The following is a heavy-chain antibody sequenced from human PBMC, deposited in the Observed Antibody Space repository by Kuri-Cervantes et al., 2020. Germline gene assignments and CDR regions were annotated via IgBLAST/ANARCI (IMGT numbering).Heavy chain of an antibody. J-gene: IGHJ6*02. CDR2: ISGSGGST. Sequence: GESLKISCAASGFTFSSYAMSWVRQAPGKGLEWVSAISGSGGSTYYADSVKGRFTISRDNSKNTLYLQMNSLRAEDTAVYYCTTDSRSWYSPPYGMDVWGQGTTVTVSS. CDR1: GFTFSSYA. CDR3: TTDSRSWYSPPYGMDV. D-gene: IGHD2-15*01. V-gene: IGHV3-23*01.